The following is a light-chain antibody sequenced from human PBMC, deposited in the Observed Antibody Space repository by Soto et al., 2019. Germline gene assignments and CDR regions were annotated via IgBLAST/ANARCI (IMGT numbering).Light chain of an antibody. CDR1: QSVSSY. Sequence: EIVLTQSPATLSLSPGERATLSCRASQSVSSYLAWYQQKPGQAHRLLIYDASNRATGIPARVSGSGSGTDITLNISSLEHEDCDDYYCQLRSNSFPFFPGTIVDIK. J-gene: IGKJ3*01. CDR3: QLRSNSFP. V-gene: IGKV3-11*01. CDR2: DAS.